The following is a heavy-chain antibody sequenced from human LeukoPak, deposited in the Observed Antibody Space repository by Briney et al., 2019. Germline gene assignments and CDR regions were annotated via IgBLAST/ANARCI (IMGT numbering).Heavy chain of an antibody. V-gene: IGHV3-48*02. D-gene: IGHD3-22*01. J-gene: IGHJ6*02. CDR3: ARGITRIDQKINAMDV. CDR1: GFTFSSYS. Sequence: RSGGSLRLSCAGSGFTFSSYSMNWVRQAPGKGLEWVSYISSGSSTIYYADSVKGRFTISRDNAKNLLYLQMNSLRDDHTAVYYCARGITRIDQKINAMDVWGQGTTVTVSS. CDR2: ISSGSSTI.